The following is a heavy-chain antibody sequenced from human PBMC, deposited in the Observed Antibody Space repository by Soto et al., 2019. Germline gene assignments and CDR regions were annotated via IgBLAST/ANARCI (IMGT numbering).Heavy chain of an antibody. V-gene: IGHV4-39*01. CDR1: GGSISSSSYY. J-gene: IGHJ4*02. CDR2: IYYSGST. Sequence: PSETLSLTCTVSGGSISSSSYYWGWIRQPPGKGLEWIGSIYYSGSTYYNPSLKSRVTISVDTSKGQFSLKLSSVTAANTAVYYCARYKYHSSGPSAYWGQGTLVTVSS. D-gene: IGHD3-22*01. CDR3: ARYKYHSSGPSAY.